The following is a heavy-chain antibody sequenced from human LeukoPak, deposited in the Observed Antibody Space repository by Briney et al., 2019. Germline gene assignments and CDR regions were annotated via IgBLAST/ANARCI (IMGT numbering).Heavy chain of an antibody. D-gene: IGHD3-10*01. Sequence: EASVKVSCKASGYTFTGYYMHWVRQAPGQGLEWMGRINPNSGGTNYAQKFQGRVTMTRDTSISTAYMELSRLRSDDTAVYYCARGVNVSLWFGELYYFDYWGQGTLVTVSS. CDR3: ARGVNVSLWFGELYYFDY. J-gene: IGHJ4*02. CDR2: INPNSGGT. V-gene: IGHV1-2*06. CDR1: GYTFTGYY.